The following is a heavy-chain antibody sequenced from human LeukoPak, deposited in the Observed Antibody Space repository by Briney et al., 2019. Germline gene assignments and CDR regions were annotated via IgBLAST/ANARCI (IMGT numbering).Heavy chain of an antibody. CDR1: GYSCTSYW. CDR2: SYPGDSDT. V-gene: IGHV5-51*01. Sequence: GESLKISCKGSGYSCTSYWIGWVRQMPGKGLEWMGISYPGDSDTRYSPSFQGQVTISADKSISTAYLQWSSLKASDTAMYYCARLGSMVRGKIDAFDIWGQWTMVTVSS. CDR3: ARLGSMVRGKIDAFDI. D-gene: IGHD3-10*01. J-gene: IGHJ3*02.